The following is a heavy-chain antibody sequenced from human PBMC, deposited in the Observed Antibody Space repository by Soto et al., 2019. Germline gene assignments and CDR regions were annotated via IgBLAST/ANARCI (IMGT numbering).Heavy chain of an antibody. J-gene: IGHJ5*02. Sequence: QVQLVQSGAEVKKPGSSLKVSCETSGGTSTIYTITWVRQAPGQGLQWMGRIVPTLRLTNYAQAFQGRLTXTAETSTSTAHMELSSLTSEDTAVYYCATEKYGAGRVGVDTWGQGTLVTVSS. V-gene: IGHV1-69*08. CDR2: IVPTLRLT. CDR3: ATEKYGAGRVGVDT. CDR1: GGTSTIYT. D-gene: IGHD1-26*01.